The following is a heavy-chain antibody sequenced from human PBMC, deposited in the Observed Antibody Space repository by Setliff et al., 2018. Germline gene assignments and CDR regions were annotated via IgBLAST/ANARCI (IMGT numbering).Heavy chain of an antibody. V-gene: IGHV3-11*01. D-gene: IGHD4-17*01. Sequence: GGSLRLSCAASGFSFSDYYMMWIRQAPGKGLEWVSYISNDAYTIHYADSMKGRLTISRDNSKNSLYLQMNSLRAEDTAVYYCARHDDYGDYQGIRGAFDIWGQGTMVTVSS. CDR3: ARHDDYGDYQGIRGAFDI. CDR2: ISNDAYTI. CDR1: GFSFSDYY. J-gene: IGHJ3*02.